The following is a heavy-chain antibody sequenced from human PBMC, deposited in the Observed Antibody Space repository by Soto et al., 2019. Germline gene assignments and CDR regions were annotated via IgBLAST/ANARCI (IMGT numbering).Heavy chain of an antibody. CDR2: ISTTGGHV. CDR3: VSQPHWARPFES. V-gene: IGHV3-48*03. Sequence: GGSLRLSCVGSGFLFRNYEMNWVRQAPGKGLEWLAHISTTGGHVSESDSVKGRFTISRDNTKHTLYLQMNSLRTEDTGVYYCVSQPHWARPFESWGQGTLVTVSS. J-gene: IGHJ4*02. CDR1: GFLFRNYE. D-gene: IGHD7-27*01.